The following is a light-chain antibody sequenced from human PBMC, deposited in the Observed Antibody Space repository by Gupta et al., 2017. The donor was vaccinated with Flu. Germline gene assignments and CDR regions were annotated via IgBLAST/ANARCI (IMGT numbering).Light chain of an antibody. CDR1: HSVSSSY. CDR2: GAS. Sequence: ERATLSCRASHSVSSSYLAWYQQKPGQAPRLLIYGASSRATGIPDRFSGSGSGTDFTLTISRLEPEDFAVYYCQQYGSSLVTFGQGTKLEIK. V-gene: IGKV3-20*01. CDR3: QQYGSSLVT. J-gene: IGKJ2*01.